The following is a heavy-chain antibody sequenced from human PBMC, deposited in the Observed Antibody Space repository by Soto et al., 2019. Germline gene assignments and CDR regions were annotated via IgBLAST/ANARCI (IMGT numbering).Heavy chain of an antibody. CDR1: GYRLDAAW. CDR2: IKPGGSDL. V-gene: IGHV5-51*01. J-gene: IGHJ4*02. Sequence: GESLKISCKGVGYRLDAAWIGWVRQMPGKGLEWMGIIKPGGSDLRYSPSFRGQVTISADAAVNTAYLQWDSLKASDTAMYYCARQITYICDFWGQVTLGTFSS. CDR3: ARQITYICDF. D-gene: IGHD3-10*01.